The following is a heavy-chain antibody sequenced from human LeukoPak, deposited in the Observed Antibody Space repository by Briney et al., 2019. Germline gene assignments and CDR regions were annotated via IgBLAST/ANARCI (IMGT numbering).Heavy chain of an antibody. Sequence: SVKVSCKASGGTFSSYAISWVRQAPGQGLEWMGGVIPIFGTANYAQKFQGRVTITADESTSTAYMELSSLRSEDTAVYYCASNYCSGGSCYYTYWGQGTLVTVSS. D-gene: IGHD2-15*01. CDR3: ASNYCSGGSCYYTY. V-gene: IGHV1-69*01. CDR2: VIPIFGTA. CDR1: GGTFSSYA. J-gene: IGHJ4*02.